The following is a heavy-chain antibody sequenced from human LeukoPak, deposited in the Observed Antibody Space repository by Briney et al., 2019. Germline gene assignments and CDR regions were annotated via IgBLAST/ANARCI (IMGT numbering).Heavy chain of an antibody. V-gene: IGHV3-21*01. CDR2: ISSSSSYI. CDR1: GFTFSSYS. CDR3: ATANYDFWSGPTTDAFDI. J-gene: IGHJ3*02. D-gene: IGHD3-3*01. Sequence: KAGGSLRLSCAASGFTFSSYSMNWVRQAPGKGLEWVSSISSSSSYIYYADSVKGRFTISRDNAKNSLYLQMNSLRAEDTAVYYCATANYDFWSGPTTDAFDIWGQGTMVTVSS.